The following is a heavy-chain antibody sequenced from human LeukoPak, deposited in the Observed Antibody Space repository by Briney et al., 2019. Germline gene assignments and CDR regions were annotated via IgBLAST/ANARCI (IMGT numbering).Heavy chain of an antibody. CDR1: GFTFSSYA. Sequence: QPGGSLRLSCAASGFTFSSYAMHWVRQAPGKGLEWVAVISYDGSNKYYADSVKGRFTISRDNSKNTLYLQMNSLRAEDTAVYYCARGRAAAGKSLDYWGQGTLVTVSS. D-gene: IGHD6-13*01. CDR2: ISYDGSNK. CDR3: ARGRAAAGKSLDY. J-gene: IGHJ4*02. V-gene: IGHV3-30-3*01.